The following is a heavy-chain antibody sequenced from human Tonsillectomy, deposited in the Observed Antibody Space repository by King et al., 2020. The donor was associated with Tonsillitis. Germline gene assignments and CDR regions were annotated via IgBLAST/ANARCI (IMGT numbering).Heavy chain of an antibody. CDR2: INSDGRST. CDR3: VTADKANSGPVSPSGLY. V-gene: IGHV3-74*01. D-gene: IGHD1-26*01. J-gene: IGHJ4*03. CDR1: GFTFSSYW. Sequence: VQLVESGGGLVQPGGSLRLSCAASGFTFSSYWMHWVRQAPGKGLVWVSRINSDGRSTSYADSVKGRFTISRDNDKNTLYLQMNSLRVEDTAVYYCVTADKANSGPVSPSGLYLGHGTLVTVSS.